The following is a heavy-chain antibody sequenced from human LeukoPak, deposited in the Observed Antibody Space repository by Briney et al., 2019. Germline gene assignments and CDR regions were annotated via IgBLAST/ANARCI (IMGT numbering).Heavy chain of an antibody. V-gene: IGHV3-30*14. CDR2: ISYDGRNK. CDR1: GFTFSNYA. Sequence: GSLRLSCAASGFTFSNYAMHWVRQAPGKGLEWMSVISYDGRNKYFADSVKGRFTLSRDNSKNTLYLQMNSLRAEDTAVYYCARGRGVISYFDYWGQGTLVTVSS. J-gene: IGHJ4*02. D-gene: IGHD3-10*01. CDR3: ARGRGVISYFDY.